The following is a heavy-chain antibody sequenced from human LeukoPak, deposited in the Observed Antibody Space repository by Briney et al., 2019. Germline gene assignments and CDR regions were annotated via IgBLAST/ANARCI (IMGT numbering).Heavy chain of an antibody. CDR2: ISWSSGII. CDR1: GFIFDDHG. J-gene: IGHJ5*02. V-gene: IGHV3-9*01. CDR3: ARDLERLAIATNWFDP. D-gene: IGHD1-1*01. Sequence: GGSLRLSCAASGFIFDDHGMHWVRQAPGKGLEWVSGISWSSGIIGYADSVKGRFTISRDNAKNSLDLQMNSLRAEDTAVYYCARDLERLAIATNWFDPWGQGTLVTVSS.